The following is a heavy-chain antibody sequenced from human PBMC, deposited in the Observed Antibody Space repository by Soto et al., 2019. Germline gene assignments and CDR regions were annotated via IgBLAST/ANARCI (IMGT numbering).Heavy chain of an antibody. CDR3: ARTLVGATPADY. Sequence: QVQLVQSGAEVKKPGASVKVSCKASGYTFTSYAMHWVRQAPGQRLEWMGWINAGNGNTKYSQKFQGRVTITSDTSASTAYMERSSLRSEDTAVYYCARTLVGATPADYWGQGTLVTVSS. V-gene: IGHV1-3*01. J-gene: IGHJ4*02. CDR1: GYTFTSYA. D-gene: IGHD1-26*01. CDR2: INAGNGNT.